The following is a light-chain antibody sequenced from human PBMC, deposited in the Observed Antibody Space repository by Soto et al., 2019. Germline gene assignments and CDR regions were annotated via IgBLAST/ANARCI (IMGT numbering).Light chain of an antibody. CDR3: MQALQSLT. V-gene: IGKV2-28*01. CDR1: QSLLHSNGYNY. Sequence: DIVMTQSPLSLSVTPGEPASISCRSSQSLLHSNGYNYLDWYVQKPGQSPQLLMSLGSRRASGXPXXFSGSGSGTDFKLKISRVETEDVGIYFCMQALQSLTFGGGTRVEIK. J-gene: IGKJ4*01. CDR2: LGS.